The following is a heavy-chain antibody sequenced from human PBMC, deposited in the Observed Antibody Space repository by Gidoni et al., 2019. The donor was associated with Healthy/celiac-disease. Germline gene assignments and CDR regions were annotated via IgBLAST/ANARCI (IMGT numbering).Heavy chain of an antibody. J-gene: IGHJ4*02. CDR2: IYYSGST. D-gene: IGHD6-13*01. CDR3: ANRIAAAGHDY. V-gene: IGHV4-39*01. CDR1: GGSISSSSYA. Sequence: QLQLQESGPGLVKPSETLSLTCTVPGGSISSSSYAWGWLRQPPGKRLDWIGSIYYSGSTYYNPSLTSLVTISVDTSKNQFSLKLSSVTAADTAVYYCANRIAAAGHDYWGQGTLVTVSS.